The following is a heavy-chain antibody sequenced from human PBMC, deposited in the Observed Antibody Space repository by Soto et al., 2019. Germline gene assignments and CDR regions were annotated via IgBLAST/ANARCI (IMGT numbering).Heavy chain of an antibody. D-gene: IGHD3-22*01. V-gene: IGHV4-4*02. Sequence: QVQLQESGPGLVKPSGTLSLTCAVSGGSISSSNWWSWVRQPPGKGLEWIGEIYHSGSTNYNPSLKSRVTISVDKSKNQVSLKLSSVTAADTAVYYCARSPDSSGYYPRWYYYGMDVWGQGTTVTVSS. J-gene: IGHJ6*02. CDR2: IYHSGST. CDR3: ARSPDSSGYYPRWYYYGMDV. CDR1: GGSISSSNW.